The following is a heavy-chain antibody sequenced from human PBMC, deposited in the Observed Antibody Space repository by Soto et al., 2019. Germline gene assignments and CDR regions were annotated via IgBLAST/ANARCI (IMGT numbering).Heavy chain of an antibody. CDR1: GVSVRSDRFH. CDR3: AASAAPATYYYYAMDV. D-gene: IGHD1-26*01. V-gene: IGHV4-61*01. Sequence: KPSETLSLTCTASGVSVRSDRFHWSWIRRPPGEGLELIGYFYDNGSTNYNPSLRIRATVSIYTAKNQFTLKLSSVSAADTAVYYCAASAAPATYYYYAMDVWGQGTTVTVSS. CDR2: FYDNGST. J-gene: IGHJ6*02.